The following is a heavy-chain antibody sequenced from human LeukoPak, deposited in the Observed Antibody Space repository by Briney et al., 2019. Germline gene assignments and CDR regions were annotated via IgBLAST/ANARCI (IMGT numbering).Heavy chain of an antibody. CDR2: IWHDGSHQ. J-gene: IGHJ4*02. CDR1: GFSFSSYG. Sequence: PGGSLRLSCSASGFSFSSYGMHWVRQAPGKGREWVADIWHDGSHQYYADSEKGRFTISRDNSRNTVYLQMDRMRVEDTAVYYCARDATEYGDSHFDWWGQGTLVTVSS. CDR3: ARDATEYGDSHFDW. V-gene: IGHV3-33*01. D-gene: IGHD4-17*01.